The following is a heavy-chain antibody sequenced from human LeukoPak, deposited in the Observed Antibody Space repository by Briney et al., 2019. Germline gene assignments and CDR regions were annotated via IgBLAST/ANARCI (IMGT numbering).Heavy chain of an antibody. Sequence: SETLSLTCAVSGSSVSGSNYYWGWIRQPPGKGLEWIGNIYSSGSTYYNASLQSRVTISIDTSKNQFSVRLNSVTAADTAVYYCARQGYDSSETCYFDYWGQGTLVTVSS. V-gene: IGHV4-39*01. CDR3: ARQGYDSSETCYFDY. CDR2: IYSSGST. J-gene: IGHJ4*02. D-gene: IGHD3-22*01. CDR1: GSSVSGSNYY.